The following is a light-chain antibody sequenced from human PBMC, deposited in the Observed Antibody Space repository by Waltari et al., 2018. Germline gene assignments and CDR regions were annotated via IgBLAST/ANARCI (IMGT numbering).Light chain of an antibody. V-gene: IGLV1-47*01. CDR2: RNN. CDR1: SSNIGSNY. J-gene: IGLJ3*02. CDR3: AAWDDSLSGWV. Sequence: QSVLTQPPSASGTPGQRVTISCSGSSSNIGSNYVYWYQQLPGTAPKPLIYRNNQRAAGGPDRFSGSKSGPAASLAISGLRSEDEADYYCAAWDDSLSGWVFGGGTKLTVL.